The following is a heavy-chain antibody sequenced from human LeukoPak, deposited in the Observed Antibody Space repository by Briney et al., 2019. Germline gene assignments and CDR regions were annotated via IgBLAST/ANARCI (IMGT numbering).Heavy chain of an antibody. CDR1: GFTFSSYA. V-gene: IGHV3-23*01. J-gene: IGHJ6*02. Sequence: GGSLRLSCAASGFTFSSYAMSWVRQAPGKGLEWVSAISGSGSSTYYADSVKGRFTISRDNSKNTLYLQMNSLRAEDTAEYYCAKTDYSSSWFSEFYYYYGMDVWGQGTTVTVSS. CDR2: ISGSGSST. CDR3: AKTDYSSSWFSEFYYYYGMDV. D-gene: IGHD6-13*01.